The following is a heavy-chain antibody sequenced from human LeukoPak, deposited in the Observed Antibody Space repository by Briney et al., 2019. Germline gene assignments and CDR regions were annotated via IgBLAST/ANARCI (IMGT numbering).Heavy chain of an antibody. V-gene: IGHV3-7*01. Sequence: VGSLRLSCAASGFTFSSYWMSWVRQAPGKGLEWVANIKQDGSEKYYVDSVKGRFTISRDNDKNSLFLQMTSLRAEDTAVYYCARVGGRYSPLGYWGQGTLVTVSS. J-gene: IGHJ4*02. CDR1: GFTFSSYW. CDR3: ARVGGRYSPLGY. CDR2: IKQDGSEK. D-gene: IGHD3-16*02.